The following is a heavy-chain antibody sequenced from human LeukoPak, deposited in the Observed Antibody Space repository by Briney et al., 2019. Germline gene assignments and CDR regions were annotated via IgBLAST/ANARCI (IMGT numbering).Heavy chain of an antibody. CDR3: AREGSRDGYNSAFDI. J-gene: IGHJ3*02. D-gene: IGHD5-24*01. Sequence: GASVKVSCKASGYTFTGYYMHWVRQAPGQGPEWMGRINPNSGGTNYAQKFQGRVTMTRDPSISTAYMELSRLRSDDTAVYYCAREGSRDGYNSAFDIWGQGTMVTVSS. CDR1: GYTFTGYY. V-gene: IGHV1-2*06. CDR2: INPNSGGT.